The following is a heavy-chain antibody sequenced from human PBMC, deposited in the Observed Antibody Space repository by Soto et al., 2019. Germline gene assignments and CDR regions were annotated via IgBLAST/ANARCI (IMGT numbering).Heavy chain of an antibody. V-gene: IGHV3-7*03. Sequence: LRLSCAASGFSFSAYYMTWVRQAPGKGLEWVASIKSDGSEQYYVDSVKGRFTISRDNAKNSLYLQMNSLRAGDTGLYYCSRENWFQDYWGQGTLVTVSS. CDR1: GFSFSAYY. J-gene: IGHJ4*02. CDR2: IKSDGSEQ. CDR3: SRENWFQDY. D-gene: IGHD3-10*01.